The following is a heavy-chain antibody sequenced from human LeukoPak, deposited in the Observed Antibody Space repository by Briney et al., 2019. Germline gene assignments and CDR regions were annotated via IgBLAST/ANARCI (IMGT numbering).Heavy chain of an antibody. J-gene: IGHJ3*02. CDR2: IVVGSGNT. D-gene: IGHD3-22*01. Sequence: SVKVSCKASGFTFTSSAMQLVRQARGQRLEWIGWIVVGSGNTNYAQKFQERVTITRDMSTSTAYMELSSLRSEDTAVYYCAADKKSSGFDDAFDIWGQGTMVTASS. CDR1: GFTFTSSA. V-gene: IGHV1-58*02. CDR3: AADKKSSGFDDAFDI.